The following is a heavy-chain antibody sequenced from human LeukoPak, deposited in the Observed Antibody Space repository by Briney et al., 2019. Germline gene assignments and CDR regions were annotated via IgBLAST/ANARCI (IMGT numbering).Heavy chain of an antibody. Sequence: GRSLRLSCAASGFIFGDYTMSWFRQAPGKGLEWVGRIKSKTDGGTTDYAAPVKGRFTISRDVSKNTLYLQMNSLKTEDTAVYYCASGSYGAFDIWGQGTMVTVSS. J-gene: IGHJ3*02. CDR1: GFIFGDYT. V-gene: IGHV3-15*01. CDR2: IKSKTDGGTT. CDR3: ASGSYGAFDI. D-gene: IGHD1-26*01.